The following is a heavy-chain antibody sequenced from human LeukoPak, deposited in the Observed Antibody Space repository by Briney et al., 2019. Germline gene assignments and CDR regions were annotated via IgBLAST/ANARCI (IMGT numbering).Heavy chain of an antibody. J-gene: IGHJ4*02. CDR2: ISGGGGST. D-gene: IGHD6-13*01. CDR1: GFTFSSYA. Sequence: GGSLRLSCAASGFTFSSYAMTWVRQAPGKGLKWVSGISGGGGSTYYADSVKGRFTISRDNSKNTLYLQMNSLRAEDTAVYYCAKNLAAAAPGYFDYWGQGTLVTVSS. V-gene: IGHV3-23*01. CDR3: AKNLAAAAPGYFDY.